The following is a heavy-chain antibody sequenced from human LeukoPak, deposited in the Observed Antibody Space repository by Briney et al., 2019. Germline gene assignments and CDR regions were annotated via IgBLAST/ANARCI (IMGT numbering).Heavy chain of an antibody. CDR2: ISWNSGSI. CDR1: GFTFDDYA. J-gene: IGHJ4*02. D-gene: IGHD1-1*01. V-gene: IGHV3-9*01. CDR3: ARSELEPGY. Sequence: GGSLRLSCAASGFTFDDYAMHWVRQAPGKGLEWVSGISWNSGSIGYADSVKGRFTISRDNAKNSLYLQMNSLRAEDTAVYYCARSELEPGYWGQGTLVTVSS.